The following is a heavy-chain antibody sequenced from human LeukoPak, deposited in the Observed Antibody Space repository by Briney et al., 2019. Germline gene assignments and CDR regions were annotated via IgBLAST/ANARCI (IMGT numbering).Heavy chain of an antibody. CDR2: ISAYNGNT. V-gene: IGHV1-18*01. J-gene: IGHJ4*02. CDR1: GYTLTELS. D-gene: IGHD5-24*01. Sequence: GASVKVSCKVSGYTLTELSMHWVRQAPGKGLEWMGWISAYNGNTNYAQKLQGRVTMTTDTSTSTAYMELRSLRSDDTAVYYCARDQGWTATTFFDYWGQGTLVTVSS. CDR3: ARDQGWTATTFFDY.